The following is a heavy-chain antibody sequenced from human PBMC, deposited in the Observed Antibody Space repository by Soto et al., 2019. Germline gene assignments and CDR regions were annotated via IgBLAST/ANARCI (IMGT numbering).Heavy chain of an antibody. D-gene: IGHD5-12*01. CDR3: ARRDGYNYNYYYGMDV. CDR2: IYYSGST. Sequence: SETLSLTCTVSGGSISSGGYFWNWFRQHPGKGLEWIGYIYYSGSTYYNPSLKSRVTISLDTSSNQFSLKLSSVTAADTAVYYCARRDGYNYNYYYGMDVWGQGTTVTVSS. V-gene: IGHV4-31*03. J-gene: IGHJ6*02. CDR1: GGSISSGGYF.